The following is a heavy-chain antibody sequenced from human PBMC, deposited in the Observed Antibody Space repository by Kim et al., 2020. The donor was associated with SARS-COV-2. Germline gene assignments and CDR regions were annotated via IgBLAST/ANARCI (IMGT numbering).Heavy chain of an antibody. CDR1: GFTFSSYA. J-gene: IGHJ4*02. V-gene: IGHV3-30-3*01. D-gene: IGHD5-18*01. CDR2: ISYDGSNK. Sequence: GGSLRLSCAASGFTFSSYAMHWVRQAPGKGLEWVTVISYDGSNKYYADSVKGRFTISRDNSKNTLYLQMNSLRAEDTAVYYCARPRGYSYGSYIDYLGQG. CDR3: ARPRGYSYGSYIDY.